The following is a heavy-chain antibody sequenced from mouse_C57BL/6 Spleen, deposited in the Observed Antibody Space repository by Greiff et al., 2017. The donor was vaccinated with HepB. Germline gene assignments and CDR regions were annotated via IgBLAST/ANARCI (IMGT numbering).Heavy chain of an antibody. CDR3: VPGAWFAY. Sequence: DVMLVESGGGLVQPKGSLKLSCAASGFSFNTYAMNWVRQAPGKGLEWVARIRSKSNNYATYYADSVKDRFTISRDDSESMLYLQMNNLKTEDTAMYYCVPGAWFAYWGQGTLVTVSA. J-gene: IGHJ3*01. CDR1: GFSFNTYA. V-gene: IGHV10-1*01. CDR2: IRSKSNNYAT.